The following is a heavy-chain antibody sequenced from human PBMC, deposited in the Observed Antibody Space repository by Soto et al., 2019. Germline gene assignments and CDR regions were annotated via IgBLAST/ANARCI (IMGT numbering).Heavy chain of an antibody. CDR1: GFTFSSYE. D-gene: IGHD3-22*01. CDR2: ISSSGSTI. J-gene: IGHJ6*02. CDR3: ARGYYYDSSGYYEGQGMDV. V-gene: IGHV3-48*03. Sequence: EVQLLQSGGDLVQPGGSLRLSCAASGFTFSSYEMNWVRQAPGKGLEWVSYISSSGSTIYYADSVKGRFTISRDNAKNSLYLQMNSLRAEDTAVYYCARGYYYDSSGYYEGQGMDVWGQGTTVTVSS.